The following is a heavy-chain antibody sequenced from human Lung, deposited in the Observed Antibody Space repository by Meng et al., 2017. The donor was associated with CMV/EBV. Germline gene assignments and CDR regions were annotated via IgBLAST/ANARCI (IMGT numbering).Heavy chain of an antibody. D-gene: IGHD6-19*01. CDR3: ARDPYATGWAG. V-gene: IGHV4-4*03. Sequence: DAGPELSKSRGTLSLSCASSGGCINVSSWWSWLRQPPGKGLEGIGDIYNSGYNNYNPSLRGRVTISLDKSKNQFSLTLRSVTAADTAVYYCARDPYATGWAGWGQGTLVTVSS. CDR1: GGCINVSSW. J-gene: IGHJ4*02. CDR2: IYNSGYN.